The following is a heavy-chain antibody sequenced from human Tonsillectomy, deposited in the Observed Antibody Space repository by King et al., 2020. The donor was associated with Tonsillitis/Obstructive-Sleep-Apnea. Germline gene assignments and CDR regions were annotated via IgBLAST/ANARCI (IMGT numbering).Heavy chain of an antibody. CDR3: AGPPHGPTTNAFDL. J-gene: IGHJ3*01. CDR1: GFTFSSYG. CDR2: IWYDGSNK. D-gene: IGHD5-12*01. V-gene: IGHV3-33*01. Sequence: VQLVESGGGVVQPGRSLRLSCAASGFTFSSYGMHWVRQAPGKGLEWGAGIWYDGSNKYYADSVKGRFTISRDNSKNTLYLQMNSLRAEDTAVYYWAGPPHGPTTNAFDLWGQGTMVTVSS.